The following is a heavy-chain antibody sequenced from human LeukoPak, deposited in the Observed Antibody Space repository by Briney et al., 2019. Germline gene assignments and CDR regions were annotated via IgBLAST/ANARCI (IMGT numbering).Heavy chain of an antibody. CDR2: ISSSGSTI. CDR3: ARDHWIAVAGNGLLDY. CDR1: GFTFSDYY. Sequence: PGGSLRLSCAASGFTFSDYYMSWIRQAPGKGLEWVSYISSSGSTIYYADPVKGRFTISRDNAKNSLYLQMNSLRAEDTAVYYCARDHWIAVAGNGLLDYWGQGTLVTVSS. J-gene: IGHJ4*02. D-gene: IGHD6-19*01. V-gene: IGHV3-11*01.